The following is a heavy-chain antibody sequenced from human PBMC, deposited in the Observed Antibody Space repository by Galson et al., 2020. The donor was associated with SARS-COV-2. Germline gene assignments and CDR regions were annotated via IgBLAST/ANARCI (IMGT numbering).Heavy chain of an antibody. CDR1: GGSYSDYH. Sequence: QWYQRKLNTSENLAPHGAVHGGSYSDYHLSLIRHPPGTGLGSIGEMNSIGSTNYHPSLKSRVTRSVDTSKNHFSLKLSSVTAADTAVYYCARGLDGTGRFNGWDYWGQGTLVTVSS. V-gene: IGHV4-34*01. CDR2: MNSIGST. J-gene: IGHJ4*02. D-gene: IGHD2-8*02. CDR3: ARGLDGTGRFNGWDY.